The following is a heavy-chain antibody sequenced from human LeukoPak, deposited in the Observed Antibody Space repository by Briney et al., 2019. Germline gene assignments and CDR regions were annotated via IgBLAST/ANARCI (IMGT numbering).Heavy chain of an antibody. CDR1: NSSFTTYY. Sequence: SETLSLTCSVSNSSFTTYYWSCFRQPPGKGLEWIGFIYYSGSTNYNPSLKSRVTISVDTSKNQFSLKLSSVTAADTAVYYCAGGLYDFWSGYPRSEDYYGMDVWGQGTTVTVSS. V-gene: IGHV4-59*01. J-gene: IGHJ6*02. CDR3: AGGLYDFWSGYPRSEDYYGMDV. CDR2: IYYSGST. D-gene: IGHD3-3*01.